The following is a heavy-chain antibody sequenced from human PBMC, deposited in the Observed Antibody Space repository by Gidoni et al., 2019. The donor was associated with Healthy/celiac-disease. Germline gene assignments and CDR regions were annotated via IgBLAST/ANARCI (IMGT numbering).Heavy chain of an antibody. CDR2: IYYSGST. D-gene: IGHD1-26*01. V-gene: IGHV4-31*03. CDR1: GGSISSGGYY. Sequence: QVQLQESGPGLVKPSQTLSLTCTVSGGSISSGGYYWSWIRQHPGKGLEWIGYIYYSGSTYYNPSLKSRVTISVDTSKNQFSLKLSSVTAADTAVYYCARDKSVRIVGATDHGNDAFDIWGQGTMVTVSS. CDR3: ARDKSVRIVGATDHGNDAFDI. J-gene: IGHJ3*02.